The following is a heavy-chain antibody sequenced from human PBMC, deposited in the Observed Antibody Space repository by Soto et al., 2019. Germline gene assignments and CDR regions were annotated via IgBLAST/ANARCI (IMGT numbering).Heavy chain of an antibody. J-gene: IGHJ6*01. Sequence: SVKVSCKASGGTFSSYAISWVRQAPGQGLEWMGGIIPIFGTANYAQKFQGRFTITADESTSTAYMELSSLRSEDTAVYYCARERDYYYYGMDVWGQGTTVTVSS. CDR2: IIPIFGTA. CDR3: ARERDYYYYGMDV. V-gene: IGHV1-69*13. CDR1: GGTFSSYA.